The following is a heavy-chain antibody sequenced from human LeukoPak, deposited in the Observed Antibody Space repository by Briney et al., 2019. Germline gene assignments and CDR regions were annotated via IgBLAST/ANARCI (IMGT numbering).Heavy chain of an antibody. CDR2: ISGSGAGT. CDR3: AEAAGGSSDY. J-gene: IGHJ4*02. D-gene: IGHD3-16*01. CDR1: GFTISSSA. V-gene: IGHV3-23*01. Sequence: GGSLRLFCAASGFTISSSAMNWVRQAPGEGLEWVSTISGSGAGTYYADSVKGRFTISRDNSKNTLYLQMNSLRAEDTAVYYCAEAAGGSSDYWGQGTLVTVSS.